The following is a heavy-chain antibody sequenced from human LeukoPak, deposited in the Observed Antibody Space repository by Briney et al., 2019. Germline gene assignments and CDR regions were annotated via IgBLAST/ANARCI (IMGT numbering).Heavy chain of an antibody. V-gene: IGHV3-23*01. CDR1: GFTFSSYA. CDR3: AKGVVVVPAAVGADY. J-gene: IGHJ4*02. D-gene: IGHD2-2*01. CDR2: ISGSGGST. Sequence: GGSLRLSCTASGFTFSSYAMSWVRQAPGKGLEWVSAISGSGGSTYYADSVKGRFTISRDNSKNTLYLHMNSLRAEDTAVYYCAKGVVVVPAAVGADYWGQGTLVTVSS.